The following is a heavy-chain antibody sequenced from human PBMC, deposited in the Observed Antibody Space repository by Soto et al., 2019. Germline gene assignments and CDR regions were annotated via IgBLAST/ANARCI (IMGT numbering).Heavy chain of an antibody. CDR1: GGSISSYY. CDR3: ARDQGVVIGFDY. J-gene: IGHJ4*02. CDR2: IYYSGST. Sequence: PSETLSLTCTVSGGSISSYYWSWIRQPPGKGLEWIGYIYYSGSTNYNPSLKSRVTISVDTSKNQFSLKLSSVTAADTAVYYCARDQGVVIGFDYWGQGTLVTRLL. D-gene: IGHD3-22*01. V-gene: IGHV4-59*01.